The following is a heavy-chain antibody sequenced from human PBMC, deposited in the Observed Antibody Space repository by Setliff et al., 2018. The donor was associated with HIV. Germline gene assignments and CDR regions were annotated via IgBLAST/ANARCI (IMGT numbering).Heavy chain of an antibody. CDR2: ISIGSGGAI. CDR1: GFTFRNYN. Sequence: AGGSLRLSCAASGFTFRNYNFNWVRQAPGRGLEWVSSISIGSGGAIDYADSVQGRFTISRDNSKNSLYLQMNSLRVEDTAVYYCARDYLYYNLYNGSPVYGMDVWGQGTTVTVSS. V-gene: IGHV3-21*01. J-gene: IGHJ6*02. D-gene: IGHD3-3*01. CDR3: ARDYLYYNLYNGSPVYGMDV.